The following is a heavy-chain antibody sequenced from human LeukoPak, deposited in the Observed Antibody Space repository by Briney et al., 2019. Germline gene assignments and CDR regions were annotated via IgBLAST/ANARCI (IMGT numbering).Heavy chain of an antibody. V-gene: IGHV3-30-3*01. Sequence: GGSLRLSCAASGFTFSSYAMHWVRQAPGKGLEWVAVISYDGGNKYYADSVKGRFTISRDNSKNTLYLRMNSLRAEGTAVYYCARDSGIVVVPAAIGYNFDYWGQGTLVTVSS. CDR3: ARDSGIVVVPAAIGYNFDY. CDR1: GFTFSSYA. J-gene: IGHJ4*02. D-gene: IGHD2-2*01. CDR2: ISYDGGNK.